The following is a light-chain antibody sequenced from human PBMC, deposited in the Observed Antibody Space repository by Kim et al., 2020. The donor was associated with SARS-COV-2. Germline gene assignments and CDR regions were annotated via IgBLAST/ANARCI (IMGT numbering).Light chain of an antibody. V-gene: IGKV3-11*01. CDR1: HNVDIS. CDR3: QQRGNWPPALT. Sequence: FPGESATRSCRASHNVDISLAWYQQTPGQAPRLLIYDAAIRAAGIPDRFSASGSGTDFTLTIGSLAPEDFAVYYCQQRGNWPPALTVGGGTKLEI. CDR2: DAA. J-gene: IGKJ4*01.